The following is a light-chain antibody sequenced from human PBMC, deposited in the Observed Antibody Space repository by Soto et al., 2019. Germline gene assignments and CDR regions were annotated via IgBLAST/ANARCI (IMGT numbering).Light chain of an antibody. CDR1: SSDVGGYNY. CDR3: SSYTSSSPCV. CDR2: EVS. Sequence: SVLTQPPSASGSPGQSVTISCTGTSSDVGGYNYVSWYQQHPGKAPKLMIYEVSKRPSGVPDRFSGSKSGNTASLTISGLQAEDEADYYCSSYTSSSPCVFGTGTKVTVL. V-gene: IGLV2-8*01. J-gene: IGLJ1*01.